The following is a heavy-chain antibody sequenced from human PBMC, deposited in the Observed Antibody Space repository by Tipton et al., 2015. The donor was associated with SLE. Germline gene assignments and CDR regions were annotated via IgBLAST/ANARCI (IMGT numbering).Heavy chain of an antibody. D-gene: IGHD2-15*01. V-gene: IGHV4-39*01. Sequence: TLSLTCTVSGGSIGSSSYYWGWIRQPPGKGLEWVGSFYYSENTYYNPSLKSRATISVDTSKNQFSLKLSSVTAADTAVYYCARLSAAYFYYMDVWGKGTTVTVSS. CDR3: ARLSAAYFYYMDV. J-gene: IGHJ6*03. CDR2: FYYSENT. CDR1: GGSIGSSSYY.